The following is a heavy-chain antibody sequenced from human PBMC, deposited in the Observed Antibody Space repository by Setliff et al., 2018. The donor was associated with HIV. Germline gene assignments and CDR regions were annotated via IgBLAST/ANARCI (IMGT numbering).Heavy chain of an antibody. J-gene: IGHJ6*02. CDR1: GFNFNTYS. CDR2: ISSSGTYI. CDR3: ARWGYSRDGMDV. D-gene: IGHD4-4*01. V-gene: IGHV3-21*01. Sequence: GGSLRLSCAASGFNFNTYSMSWVRQAPGKGLEWVSSISSSGTYIYYADSMKGRFTISRDKAGNSLYLQLNNVRAEDTAVYYCARWGYSRDGMDVWGQGTTVTVSS.